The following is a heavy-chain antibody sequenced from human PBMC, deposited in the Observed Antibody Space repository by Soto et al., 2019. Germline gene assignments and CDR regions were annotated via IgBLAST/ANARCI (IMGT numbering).Heavy chain of an antibody. V-gene: IGHV4-34*01. D-gene: IGHD3-10*01. Sequence: QVQLHQWGSGLLKPSETLSLTCVVYGGSLTGYYWSWIRQPPGKGLEWIGEINHRGTTDYSPSLKSRVTISVDTSKNQFSLNLSSVTGADTAVYYCARDSQQGTPLVQEVTGYDYWGQGTLVTVSS. J-gene: IGHJ4*02. CDR2: INHRGTT. CDR1: GGSLTGYY. CDR3: ARDSQQGTPLVQEVTGYDY.